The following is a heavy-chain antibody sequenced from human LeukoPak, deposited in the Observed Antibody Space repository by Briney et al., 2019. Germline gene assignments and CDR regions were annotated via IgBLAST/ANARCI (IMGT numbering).Heavy chain of an antibody. V-gene: IGHV3-20*04. CDR1: GFTFDDYG. J-gene: IGHJ6*03. Sequence: GGSLRLSCAASGFTFDDYGMSWVRQAPGKGLEWVSGINWSGGSTGYADSVKGRFTISRDNAKNSLYLQMNSLRAEDTALYYCSRPGGGATNYYYYMDVWGKGTTVTVSS. CDR3: SRPGGGATNYYYYMDV. CDR2: INWSGGST. D-gene: IGHD1-26*01.